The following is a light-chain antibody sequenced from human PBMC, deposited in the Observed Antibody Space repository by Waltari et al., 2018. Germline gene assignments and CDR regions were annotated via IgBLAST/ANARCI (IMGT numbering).Light chain of an antibody. J-gene: IGLJ2*01. CDR1: SSIIALNY. Sequence: QSGLTQPPSASGTPGQTVTISCSGSSSIIALNYVYWYQQLPGTAPKLLIFRNNQRPPGVPDRFSASKSDTSASLAVSELRSEDEADYYCAAWDDSLSGLVVFGGGTKLTVL. V-gene: IGLV1-47*01. CDR3: AAWDDSLSGLVV. CDR2: RNN.